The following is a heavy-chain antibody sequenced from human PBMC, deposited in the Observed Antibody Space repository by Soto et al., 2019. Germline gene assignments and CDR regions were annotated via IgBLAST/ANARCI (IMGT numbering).Heavy chain of an antibody. CDR1: GGSFSGYY. V-gene: IGHV4-34*01. CDR2: INHSGST. D-gene: IGHD3-9*01. Sequence: SETLSLTCAVYGGSFSGYYWSWIRQPPGKGLEWIGEINHSGSTNYNPSLKSRVTISVDTSKNQFSLKLSSVTAADTAVYYCARGLDILTGYHDYWGQGTLVTVSS. J-gene: IGHJ4*02. CDR3: ARGLDILTGYHDY.